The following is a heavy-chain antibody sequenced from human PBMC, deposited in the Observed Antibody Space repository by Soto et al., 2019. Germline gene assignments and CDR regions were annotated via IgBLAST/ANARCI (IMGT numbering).Heavy chain of an antibody. CDR2: ISASTGDT. J-gene: IGHJ6*04. CDR3: ARRGDDGDYTGKMDV. D-gene: IGHD4-17*01. Sequence: QVYLVQSGGELKKPGASVKVSCRASGNSFSSYVISWVRQAPGQGLEWMGWISASTGDTTYAQKFRGRVIMTTDTSTNSAYSEVRSLTSDDTAVYYCARRGDDGDYTGKMDVWGKGTTVTISS. CDR1: GNSFSSYV. V-gene: IGHV1-18*01.